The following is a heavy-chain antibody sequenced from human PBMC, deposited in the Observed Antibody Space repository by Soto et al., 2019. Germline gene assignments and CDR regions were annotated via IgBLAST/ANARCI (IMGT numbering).Heavy chain of an antibody. CDR3: ARNLAAGDY. V-gene: IGHV1-46*01. CDR1: GYTFTSFY. D-gene: IGHD6-13*01. Sequence: QVQLVQSGAEVKKPGASVKVSCKASGYTFTSFYIHWVRQAPGQGLEWMGIINPSGGSTNYAQKFHGRVIVTRDTSTSTVYMELSSLKSEDTAVYYCARNLAAGDYWGQGTLVTVSS. J-gene: IGHJ4*02. CDR2: INPSGGST.